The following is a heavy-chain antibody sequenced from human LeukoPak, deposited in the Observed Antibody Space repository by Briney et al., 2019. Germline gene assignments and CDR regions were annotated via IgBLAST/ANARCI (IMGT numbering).Heavy chain of an antibody. J-gene: IGHJ4*02. D-gene: IGHD3-3*01. CDR2: ISSSSSYI. CDR3: ASQITISDY. CDR1: GFTFSSYA. V-gene: IGHV3-21*01. Sequence: PGGSLRLSCAASGFTFSSYAMSWVRQAPGKGLEWVSSISSSSSYIYYADSVKGRFTISRDNAKNSLYLQMNSLRAEDTAVYYCASQITISDYWGQGTLVTVSS.